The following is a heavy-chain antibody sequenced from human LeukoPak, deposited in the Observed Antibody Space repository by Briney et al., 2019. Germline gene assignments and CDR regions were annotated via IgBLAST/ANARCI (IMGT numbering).Heavy chain of an antibody. CDR2: IYSGGST. Sequence: PGGSLRLSCAASGFTVSGNYMSWVRQAPGKGLEWVSVIYSGGSTHYADSVKSRFTISRDNSKNTLYLQMNSLRAEDTAVYYCARDSSGWYGHDAFDIWGQGTMVTVSS. CDR3: ARDSSGWYGHDAFDI. V-gene: IGHV3-53*01. J-gene: IGHJ3*02. CDR1: GFTVSGNY. D-gene: IGHD6-19*01.